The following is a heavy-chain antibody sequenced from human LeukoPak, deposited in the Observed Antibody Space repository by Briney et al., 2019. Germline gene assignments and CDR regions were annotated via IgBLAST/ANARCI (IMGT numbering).Heavy chain of an antibody. CDR1: GYNLNRYT. D-gene: IGHD5-18*01. V-gene: IGHV1-18*01. CDR2: VSTSNGDT. J-gene: IGHJ4*02. CDR3: ARVSDTSMVTPGFDS. Sequence: GASVKVSCKTSGYNLNRYTITWVRQAPGQGLEWMGWVSTSNGDTNYAEKFQGRVIMTTETVTKTAYMELRRLRSGDTAMYFCARVSDTSMVTPGFDSWGQGTLVTVSS.